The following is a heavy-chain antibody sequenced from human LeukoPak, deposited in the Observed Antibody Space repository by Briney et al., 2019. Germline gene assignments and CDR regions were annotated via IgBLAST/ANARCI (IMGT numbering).Heavy chain of an antibody. CDR1: GYTLTELS. V-gene: IGHV1-24*01. J-gene: IGHJ4*02. CDR2: FDPEDGET. CDR3: ATRTDSSGYLYYFDY. D-gene: IGHD3-22*01. Sequence: ASVKVSCKVSGYTLTELSMHWVRQAPGKGLEGMGGFDPEDGETIYAQKFQGRVTMTEDTSTDTAYMELSSRRSEDTAVYYCATRTDSSGYLYYFDYWGQGTLVTVSS.